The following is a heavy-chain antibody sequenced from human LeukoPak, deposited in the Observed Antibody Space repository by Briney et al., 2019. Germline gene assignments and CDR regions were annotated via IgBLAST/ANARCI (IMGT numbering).Heavy chain of an antibody. Sequence: SETLSLTCAVSGYSISSGYYWGWIRQPPGKGLEWIGSIYHSGSTYYNPSLKSRVTMSVDTSKNQFSLKLNSVTAADTAVYYCAGAGSGSYMDAFDIWGQGTMVTVSS. CDR2: IYHSGST. V-gene: IGHV4-38-2*01. J-gene: IGHJ3*02. CDR3: AGAGSGSYMDAFDI. D-gene: IGHD1-26*01. CDR1: GYSISSGYY.